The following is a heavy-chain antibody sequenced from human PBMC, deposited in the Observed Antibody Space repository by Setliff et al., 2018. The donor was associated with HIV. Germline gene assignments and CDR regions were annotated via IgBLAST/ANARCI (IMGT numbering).Heavy chain of an antibody. CDR1: GYNFTNYG. Sequence: GASVKVSCKASGYNFTNYGINWVRQDPGQGLEWMGWININTGNPTYAQDFTGRFVFSLDTSVSTAYLQISSLKTEDTAVYYCARDLTYYYDSSGYRSMKGTPPTPDYWGQGTLVTVSS. J-gene: IGHJ4*02. CDR2: ININTGNP. CDR3: ARDLTYYYDSSGYRSMKGTPPTPDY. D-gene: IGHD3-22*01. V-gene: IGHV7-4-1*02.